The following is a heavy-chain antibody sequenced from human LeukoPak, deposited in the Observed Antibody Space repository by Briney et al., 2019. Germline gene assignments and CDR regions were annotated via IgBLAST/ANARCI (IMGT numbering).Heavy chain of an antibody. Sequence: GGSLRLSCAASGFTFSSYWMSWVRQAPGKGLEWVANIKQDGSEKYYVDSVKGRFTISRDNAKNSLYLQMNSLRAEDTAVYYCARDMGSLGSSAFDIWGQGTMVTVSS. CDR2: IKQDGSEK. J-gene: IGHJ3*02. D-gene: IGHD3-10*01. V-gene: IGHV3-7*01. CDR1: GFTFSSYW. CDR3: ARDMGSLGSSAFDI.